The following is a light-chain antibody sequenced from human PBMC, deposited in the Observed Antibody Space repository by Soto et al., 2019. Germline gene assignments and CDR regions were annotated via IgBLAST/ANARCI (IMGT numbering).Light chain of an antibody. CDR2: QTS. CDR3: HQRQSWPRT. J-gene: IGKJ1*01. CDR1: QYINTR. Sequence: EIALTPYPTTLSSFHGDRVTLSCRASQYINTRLAWYQHRPGQAPRLLIYQTSIRAAGIPARFSASGTGTDFTLTISDVQPEDFAVYYCHQRQSWPRTFGQGTKVDIK. V-gene: IGKV3-11*01.